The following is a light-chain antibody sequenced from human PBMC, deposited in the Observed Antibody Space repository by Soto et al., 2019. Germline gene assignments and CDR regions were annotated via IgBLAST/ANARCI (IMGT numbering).Light chain of an antibody. CDR2: RND. J-gene: IGLJ3*02. Sequence: QSVLTQPPSASGTPGQRVTISCSGSRTNIGINYVYWYQQLPGTAPNLLIYRNDQRPSGVPDRFSGSKSGTSVSLAISGLRSEDEADYFCATWDDSLNVVMFGGGTKLTVL. CDR1: RTNIGINY. V-gene: IGLV1-47*01. CDR3: ATWDDSLNVVM.